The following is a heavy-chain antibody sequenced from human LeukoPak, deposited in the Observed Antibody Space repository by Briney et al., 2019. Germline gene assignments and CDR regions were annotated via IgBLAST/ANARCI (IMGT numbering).Heavy chain of an antibody. J-gene: IGHJ4*02. D-gene: IGHD3-3*01. V-gene: IGHV4-39*01. CDR1: GGSISSSSYY. Sequence: SETLSLTCTVSGGSISSSSYYWGWIRQPPGKGLEWIGSIYYSGSTYYNPSLKSRVTISVVTSKNQFSLKLSSVTAADTAVYYCARLGYDFWSGYPKNPIDYWGQGTLVTVSS. CDR2: IYYSGST. CDR3: ARLGYDFWSGYPKNPIDY.